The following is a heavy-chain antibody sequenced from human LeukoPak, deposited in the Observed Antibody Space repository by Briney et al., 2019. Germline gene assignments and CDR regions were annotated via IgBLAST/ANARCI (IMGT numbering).Heavy chain of an antibody. J-gene: IGHJ4*02. CDR1: GFAFNTYS. Sequence: GGSLRLSCVASGFAFNTYSMNWFRQAPGKGLEWISYISSSSGTIYYADSVKGRFTISRGNAKNSLYLQMNSLRAEDTAVYYCARGRDLFDSWGQGTLVIVSS. CDR3: ARGRDLFDS. V-gene: IGHV3-48*04. CDR2: ISSSSGTI.